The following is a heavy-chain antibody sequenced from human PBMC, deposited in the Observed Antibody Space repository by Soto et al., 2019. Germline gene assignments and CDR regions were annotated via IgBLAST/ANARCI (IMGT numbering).Heavy chain of an antibody. CDR2: IIPIFGTA. V-gene: IGHV1-69*01. Sequence: QVQLVQSGAEVKKPGSSVKVSCKDSGGTFSSYAISWVRQAPGQGLEWMGGIIPIFGTANYAQKFQGRVTITADESTRTAYMELSSLSSEYTAVYYCARDYYDSSGYQGSYGMDVWGQVTTVTVSS. J-gene: IGHJ6*02. CDR3: ARDYYDSSGYQGSYGMDV. CDR1: GGTFSSYA. D-gene: IGHD3-22*01.